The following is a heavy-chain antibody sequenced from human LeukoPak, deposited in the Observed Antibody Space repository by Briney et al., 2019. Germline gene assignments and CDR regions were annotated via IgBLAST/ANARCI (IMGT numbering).Heavy chain of an antibody. D-gene: IGHD4-17*01. Sequence: SETLSLTCAVYGGSFSGYCWSWIRQPPGKGLEWIGEINHSGSTNYNPSLKSRVTISVDTSKNQFSLKLSSVTAADTAVYYCARASVTQFDYWGQGTLVTVSS. J-gene: IGHJ4*02. CDR2: INHSGST. V-gene: IGHV4-34*01. CDR3: ARASVTQFDY. CDR1: GGSFSGYC.